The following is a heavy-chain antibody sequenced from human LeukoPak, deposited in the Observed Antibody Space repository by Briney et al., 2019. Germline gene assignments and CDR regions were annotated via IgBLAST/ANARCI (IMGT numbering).Heavy chain of an antibody. J-gene: IGHJ3*02. D-gene: IGHD1-26*01. Sequence: GGSLRLSCAASGFTFSSYSMNWVRQAPGKGLEWVSSISSSSSYIYYADSVKGRFTISRDNAKNSLYLQMNSLRAEDTAVYYCARDRSSGTLDDAFDIWGQGTMVTVPS. CDR1: GFTFSSYS. V-gene: IGHV3-21*01. CDR3: ARDRSSGTLDDAFDI. CDR2: ISSSSSYI.